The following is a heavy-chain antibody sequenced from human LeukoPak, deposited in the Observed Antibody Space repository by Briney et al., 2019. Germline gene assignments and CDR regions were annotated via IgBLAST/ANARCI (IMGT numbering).Heavy chain of an antibody. Sequence: GGSLRLSCAASGFTVSNNFMSWVRRAPGKRLEWVSVIYSDGNTYYPDSVKGRFTISRDNSKNTLYLQMNSLRSEDTAVYYCQLFHSVGAFDIWGQGTMVTVSS. J-gene: IGHJ3*02. V-gene: IGHV3-66*01. CDR1: GFTVSNNF. CDR3: QLFHSVGAFDI. CDR2: IYSDGNT. D-gene: IGHD2-21*01.